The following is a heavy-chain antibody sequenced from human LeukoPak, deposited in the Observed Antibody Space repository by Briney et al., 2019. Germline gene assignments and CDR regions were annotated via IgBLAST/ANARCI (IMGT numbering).Heavy chain of an antibody. CDR3: ARVAAAGTWYFQH. CDR1: GFTFSSSA. D-gene: IGHD6-13*01. CDR2: IGDTGGST. J-gene: IGHJ1*01. Sequence: GGSLRLSCAASGFTFSSSAMSWVRQAPGKGLEWVSAIGDTGGSTYYADSVKGRFTISRDNSKNTLYLQMNNLRAEDTAIYYCARVAAAGTWYFQHWGQGTLVTVFS. V-gene: IGHV3-23*01.